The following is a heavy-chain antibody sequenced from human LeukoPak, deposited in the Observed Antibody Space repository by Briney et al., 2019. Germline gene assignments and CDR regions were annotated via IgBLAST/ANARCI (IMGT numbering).Heavy chain of an antibody. V-gene: IGHV4-34*01. CDR3: ARRISANAFDI. CDR2: INHSGST. J-gene: IGHJ3*02. CDR1: GGSFSGYY. Sequence: SETLSLTCAVYGGSFSGYYWSWIRQPPGKGLEWIGEINHSGSTNYNPSLKSRVTISVDTSKNQFSLKLRSVTAADTAVYFCARRISANAFDIWGQGTMVTVSS. D-gene: IGHD1-26*01.